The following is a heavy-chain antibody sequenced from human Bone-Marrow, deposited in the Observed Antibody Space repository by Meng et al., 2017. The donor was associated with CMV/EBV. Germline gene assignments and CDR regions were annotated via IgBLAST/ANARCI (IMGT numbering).Heavy chain of an antibody. CDR2: IYSGGST. D-gene: IGHD2-2*02. CDR3: ARETVVPAAIEGVYYYYYGMDV. J-gene: IGHJ6*02. V-gene: IGHV3-53*01. Sequence: GGSLRLSCAASGFTVSSNYMSWVRQAPGKGLEWVSVIYSGGSTYYADSVKGRFTISRDNSKNTLYLQMNSLRAEDTAVYYCARETVVPAAIEGVYYYYYGMDVWGQGTTVTGSS. CDR1: GFTVSSNY.